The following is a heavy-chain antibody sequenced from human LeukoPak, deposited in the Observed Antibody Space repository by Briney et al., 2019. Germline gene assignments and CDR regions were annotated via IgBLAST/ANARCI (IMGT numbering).Heavy chain of an antibody. CDR1: GYSFTTYW. CDR2: IYPGDSDT. Sequence: GESLQISCKGSGYSFTTYWIGWVRQMPGKGLEWMGIIYPGDSDTRYSPSFQGQVTISADKSISTAYLQWSSLRASDTAMYYCARRARGYCSSTSCFIDYWGQGTLVTVSS. D-gene: IGHD2-2*01. CDR3: ARRARGYCSSTSCFIDY. V-gene: IGHV5-51*01. J-gene: IGHJ4*02.